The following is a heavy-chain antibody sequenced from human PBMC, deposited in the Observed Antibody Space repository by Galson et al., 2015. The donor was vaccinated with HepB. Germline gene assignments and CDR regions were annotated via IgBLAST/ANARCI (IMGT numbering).Heavy chain of an antibody. V-gene: IGHV3-33*01. D-gene: IGHD5-24*01. Sequence: SLRLSCAASGFTFSSYGMHWVRQAPGKGLEWVSDIWYDGSNKYYADSVKGRFTIARDNSKNTLYLQMNSLRAEDTAVYYCARDFREMATIFDYWGQGTLVTVSS. CDR2: IWYDGSNK. CDR3: ARDFREMATIFDY. CDR1: GFTFSSYG. J-gene: IGHJ4*02.